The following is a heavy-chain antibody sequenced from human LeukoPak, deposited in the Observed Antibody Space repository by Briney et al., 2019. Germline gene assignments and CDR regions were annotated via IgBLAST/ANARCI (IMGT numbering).Heavy chain of an antibody. Sequence: GASVKVSCKASGYTFTGYYMHWVRQAPGQGLEWMGIINPSGGATNYPQKFQGRVTMTRDTSTSTVYMELSSLRAEDTAVYYCARVLVVAAYYYYYGMDVWGQGTTVTVSS. CDR3: ARVLVVAAYYYYYGMDV. CDR2: INPSGGAT. D-gene: IGHD2-15*01. CDR1: GYTFTGYY. J-gene: IGHJ6*02. V-gene: IGHV1-46*01.